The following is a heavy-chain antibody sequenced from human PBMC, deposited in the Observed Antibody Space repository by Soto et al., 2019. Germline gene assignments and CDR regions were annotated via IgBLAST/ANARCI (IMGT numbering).Heavy chain of an antibody. CDR2: INAGSGNT. V-gene: IGHV1-3*01. D-gene: IGHD1-20*01. CDR1: GYTFTSYA. J-gene: IGHJ4*02. CDR3: ARYGPGLY. Sequence: ASVKVSCKASGYTFTSYAMHWVRQAPGQRLEWMGWINAGSGNTKYSQKFQGRVTITRDTSASTAYMELSSLRSEDTAVYYCARYGPGLYWGQGTLVTVSS.